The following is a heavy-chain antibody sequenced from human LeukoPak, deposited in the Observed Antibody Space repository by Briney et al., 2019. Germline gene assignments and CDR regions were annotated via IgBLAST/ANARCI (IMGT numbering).Heavy chain of an antibody. V-gene: IGHV4-39*07. CDR2: IYYSGST. J-gene: IGHJ5*02. CDR3: ARWWVSDSYDILTGYYRGNWFDP. Sequence: SETLSLTYTVSGGSISSSSYYWGWIRQPPGKGLEWIGSIYYSGSTYYNPSLKSRVTISVDTSKNQFSLKLSSVTAADTAVYYCARWWVSDSYDILTGYYRGNWFDPWGQGTLVTVSS. D-gene: IGHD3-9*01. CDR1: GGSISSSSYY.